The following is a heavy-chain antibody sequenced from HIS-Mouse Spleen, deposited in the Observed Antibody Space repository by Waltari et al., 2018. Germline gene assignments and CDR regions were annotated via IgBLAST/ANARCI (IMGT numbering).Heavy chain of an antibody. V-gene: IGHV4-39*07. D-gene: IGHD6-6*01. CDR2: IDYSGST. CDR1: GGSISSSSYY. CDR3: ASRYSSSSQFGY. Sequence: QLQLQESGPGLVKPSETLSLTCTVSGGSISSSSYYWGWIRQPPGKGLEWIGSIDYSGSTYYSPSLKSRVTISVDTSKNQFSLKLSSVTAADTAVYYCASRYSSSSQFGYWGQGTLVTVSS. J-gene: IGHJ4*02.